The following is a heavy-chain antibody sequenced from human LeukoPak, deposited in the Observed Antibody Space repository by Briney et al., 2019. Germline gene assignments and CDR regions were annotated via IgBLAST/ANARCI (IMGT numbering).Heavy chain of an antibody. Sequence: SETLSLTCTVSGGSITNYYWSWIRQPPGKGLEWIGHIYYSGSTNYNPSLQSRVTISVDTSKNQFSLKLSSVTAADTAVYYCARTYGDYLNFDYWGQGTLVTVSS. D-gene: IGHD4-17*01. CDR3: ARTYGDYLNFDY. CDR1: GGSITNYY. V-gene: IGHV4-59*01. J-gene: IGHJ4*02. CDR2: IYYSGST.